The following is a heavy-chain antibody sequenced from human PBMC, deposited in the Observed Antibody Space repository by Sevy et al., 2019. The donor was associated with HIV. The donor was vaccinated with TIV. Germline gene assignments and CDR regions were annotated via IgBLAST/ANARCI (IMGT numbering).Heavy chain of an antibody. CDR3: ARAGYSSSRFYNNWFDP. J-gene: IGHJ5*02. V-gene: IGHV4-59*13. D-gene: IGHD6-13*01. Sequence: SETLSLTCTVSGGSISSYYWSWIRQPPGKGLEWIGYIYYSGSTNYNHSLKSRVTISVDTSKNQFSLKLSSVTAADTAVYYCARAGYSSSRFYNNWFDPWGQGTLVTVSS. CDR2: IYYSGST. CDR1: GGSISSYY.